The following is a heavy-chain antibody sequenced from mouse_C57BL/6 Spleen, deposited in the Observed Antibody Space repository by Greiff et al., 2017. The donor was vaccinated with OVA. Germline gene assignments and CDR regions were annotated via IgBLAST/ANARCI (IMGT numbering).Heavy chain of an antibody. CDR1: GYTFTSYW. CDR2: IDPNSGGT. V-gene: IGHV1-72*01. CDR3: ARGRSVYGEVFAY. D-gene: IGHD1-2*01. J-gene: IGHJ3*01. Sequence: QVQLQQPGAELVKPGASVKLSCKASGYTFTSYWMHWVQQRPGQGLEWIGRIDPNSGGTKYNEKFKSKATLTVDKPSSTAYMQLSSLTSEDSAVYYCARGRSVYGEVFAYWGQGTLLTVSA.